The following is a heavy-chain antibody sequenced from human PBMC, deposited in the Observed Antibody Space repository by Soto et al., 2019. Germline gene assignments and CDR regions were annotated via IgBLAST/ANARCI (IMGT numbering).Heavy chain of an antibody. CDR3: AKAGGYDILTGYRNRFDP. CDR2: ISGGGGST. D-gene: IGHD3-9*01. Sequence: PGGSLRLSCAASGFSFSSYAMSWVRQAPGKGLEWVSGISGGGGSTYYAVSVKGRFTISRDNSKNTLSLQMSSLRVEDTAIYYCAKAGGYDILTGYRNRFDPWGQGTLVTVSS. J-gene: IGHJ5*02. CDR1: GFSFSSYA. V-gene: IGHV3-23*01.